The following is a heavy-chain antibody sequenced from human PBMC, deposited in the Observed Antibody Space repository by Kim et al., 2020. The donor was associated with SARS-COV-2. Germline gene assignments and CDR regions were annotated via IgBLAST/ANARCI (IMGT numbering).Heavy chain of an antibody. CDR1: GFTFDDYA. CDR3: AKEMYASGWYVGTDYYYYCMAV. CDR2: ISWNSGSI. J-gene: IGHJ6*03. V-gene: IGHV3-9*01. Sequence: GGSLRLSCAASGFTFDDYAMHWVRQAPGKGLEWVSGISWNSGSIDYADSVKGRFTISRDNAKNSLYLQMNSLRAEDTALYYCAKEMYASGWYVGTDYYYYCMAVWGKGTTVTVSS. D-gene: IGHD6-19*01.